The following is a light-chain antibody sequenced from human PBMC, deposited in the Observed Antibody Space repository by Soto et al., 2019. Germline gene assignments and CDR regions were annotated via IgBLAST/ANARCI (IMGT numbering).Light chain of an antibody. CDR1: QSVRSN. CDR2: GAS. V-gene: IGKV3-15*01. CDR3: HQYNMWPPLN. Sequence: EIVMTQSPGTLSVSPGESATLSCRASQSVRSNLAWYQQKPGQAPRLLIYGASTSATGIPARFSGSGSVTDFTLAISSLQSEDFAVYYCHQYNMWPPLNFGGGTKVEIK. J-gene: IGKJ4*01.